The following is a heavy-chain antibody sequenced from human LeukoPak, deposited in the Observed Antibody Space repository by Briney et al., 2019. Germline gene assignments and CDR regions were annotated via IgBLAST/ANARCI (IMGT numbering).Heavy chain of an antibody. D-gene: IGHD1-26*01. Sequence: GESLKISCKGSGYSFTSHWIAWVRQMPGKGPEWMGIIYPGNPETRYSPSFQGQVTMSADKSIRTAYLQWSSLKASDTAIYYCARGVVGANDYFYGMDVWGQGTTVTVSS. CDR2: IYPGNPET. V-gene: IGHV5-51*01. CDR3: ARGVVGANDYFYGMDV. J-gene: IGHJ6*02. CDR1: GYSFTSHW.